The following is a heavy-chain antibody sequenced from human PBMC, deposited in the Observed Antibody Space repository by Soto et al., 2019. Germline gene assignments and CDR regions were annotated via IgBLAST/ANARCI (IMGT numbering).Heavy chain of an antibody. V-gene: IGHV3-33*01. D-gene: IGHD2-15*01. CDR3: ARDRLYCSGGSCYNWFDP. CDR2: IWYDGSNK. J-gene: IGHJ5*02. CDR1: GFTFSSYG. Sequence: QVQLVESGGGVVQPGRSLRLSCAASGFTFSSYGMHWVRQAPGKGLEWVAVIWYDGSNKYYADSVKGRFTISRDNSKNTLYLQMNSLRAEDTAVYYCARDRLYCSGGSCYNWFDPWGQGTLVTVSS.